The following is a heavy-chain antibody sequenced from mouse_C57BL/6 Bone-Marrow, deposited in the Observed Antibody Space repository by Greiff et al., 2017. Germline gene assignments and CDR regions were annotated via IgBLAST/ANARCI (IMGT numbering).Heavy chain of an antibody. CDR3: TRVDDVYGY. V-gene: IGHV5-9-1*02. CDR1: GFTFSSYA. Sequence: EVQLVESGAGLVKPGGSLKLSCAASGFTFSSYAMSWVRQTPEKRLEWVAYISSGGDYIYYADTVKGRFTIARDNARNALYLQMSSLKSDDTAMYYCTRVDDVYGYWGQGTTLTGSS. J-gene: IGHJ2*01. D-gene: IGHD2-3*01. CDR2: ISSGGDYI.